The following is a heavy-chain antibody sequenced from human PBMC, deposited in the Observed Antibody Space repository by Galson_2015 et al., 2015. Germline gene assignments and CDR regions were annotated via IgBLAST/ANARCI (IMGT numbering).Heavy chain of an antibody. Sequence: SLRLSCAASGFTFSSYATSWLRQAPGKGLEWVSAISGSGGGTYYADSVKGRFTISRDNSKNTLYLQMSSLRAEDTAVYYCANSGSGSGLYYYYMDVWGKGTTVTVSS. CDR2: ISGSGGGT. J-gene: IGHJ6*03. D-gene: IGHD3-10*01. CDR1: GFTFSSYA. V-gene: IGHV3-23*01. CDR3: ANSGSGSGLYYYYMDV.